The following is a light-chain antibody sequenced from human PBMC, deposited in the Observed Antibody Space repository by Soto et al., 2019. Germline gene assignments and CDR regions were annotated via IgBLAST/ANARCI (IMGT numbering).Light chain of an antibody. J-gene: IGLJ2*01. V-gene: IGLV2-8*01. CDR1: SSDVAGYNY. Sequence: QSVLTQPPSASGSPGQSVTISCTGTSSDVAGYNYVSWYQHHPGKAPKLMIYEVTKRPSGVPDRFSGSKSGNTASLTVSGLQVEDEADYYCSSYAGTKNMVFGGGTKLTVL. CDR3: SSYAGTKNMV. CDR2: EVT.